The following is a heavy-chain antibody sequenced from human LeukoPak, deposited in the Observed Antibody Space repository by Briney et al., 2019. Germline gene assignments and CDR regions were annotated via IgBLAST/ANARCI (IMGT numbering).Heavy chain of an antibody. CDR1: GFTFSSYA. J-gene: IGHJ4*02. V-gene: IGHV3-23*01. CDR2: ISGSAGST. D-gene: IGHD6-19*01. CDR3: AKAKGWLQIFDY. Sequence: GGSLRLSCAASGFTFSSYAMSWVRRAPGKGLEWVSTISGSAGSTYYADSVKGRFTISRDNSKNTLYLQMNSLRAEDTAVYYCAKAKGWLQIFDYWGQGTLVIVSS.